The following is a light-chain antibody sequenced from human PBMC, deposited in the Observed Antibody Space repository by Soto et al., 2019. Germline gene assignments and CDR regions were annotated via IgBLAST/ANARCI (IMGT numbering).Light chain of an antibody. CDR3: QQYNNWPYT. CDR2: DAS. J-gene: IGKJ2*01. V-gene: IGKV3-15*01. Sequence: ETVMTQSPATLSVSPGERATLSCRASQSVSSSLAWYQQKPGQAPRLLIYDASTRATGIPARFSGSGSGTECTLTISSLQSEDFAVYYCQQYNNWPYTFGQGTKLEIK. CDR1: QSVSSS.